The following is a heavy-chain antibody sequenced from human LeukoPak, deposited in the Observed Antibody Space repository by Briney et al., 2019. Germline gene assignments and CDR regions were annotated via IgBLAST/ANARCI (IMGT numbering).Heavy chain of an antibody. Sequence: GGSLRLSCAASGFTFSSYGTSWVRQAPGKGLEWVSAISGSGGSTYYADSVKGRFTISRDNSKNTLYLQMNSLRAEDTAVYYCAKDPAAYYYDSSGYSDYWGQGTLVTVSS. J-gene: IGHJ4*02. CDR2: ISGSGGST. V-gene: IGHV3-23*01. CDR3: AKDPAAYYYDSSGYSDY. CDR1: GFTFSSYG. D-gene: IGHD3-22*01.